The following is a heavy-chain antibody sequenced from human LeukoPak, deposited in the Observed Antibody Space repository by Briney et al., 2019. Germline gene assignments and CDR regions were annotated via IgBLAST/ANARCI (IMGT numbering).Heavy chain of an antibody. CDR3: ARGQPDTAMAVHPFDY. Sequence: GGSLRLSCAASGFTLSSNYMSWVRQAPGKGLEWVSVIYSGGSTYYADSVKGRFTISRDNSKNTLYLQMNSLRAEDTAVYYCARGQPDTAMAVHPFDYWGQGTLVTVSS. V-gene: IGHV3-53*01. CDR2: IYSGGST. J-gene: IGHJ4*02. D-gene: IGHD5-18*01. CDR1: GFTLSSNY.